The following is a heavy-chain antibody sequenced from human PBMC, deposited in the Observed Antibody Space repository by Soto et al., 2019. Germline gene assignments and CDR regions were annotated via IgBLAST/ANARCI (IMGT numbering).Heavy chain of an antibody. V-gene: IGHV3-23*01. J-gene: IGHJ4*02. D-gene: IGHD1-1*01. Sequence: EVQLLESGGGLVQPGGSRRLSCAASGFTFSSYVMSWVRQAPGKGLEWVSSISGSATSTYYADYVKGRFTISRDNSSNTLYLQMNNLGAEDTAIYYCAGWYYLGYFDYWGQGTLVAVSS. CDR1: GFTFSSYV. CDR2: ISGSATST. CDR3: AGWYYLGYFDY.